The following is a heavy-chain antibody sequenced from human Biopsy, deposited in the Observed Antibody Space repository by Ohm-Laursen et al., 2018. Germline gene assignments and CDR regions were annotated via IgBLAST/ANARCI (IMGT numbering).Heavy chain of an antibody. CDR2: ISDDGRNK. Sequence: RSLRLSCAASGFSFSSYGMHWVRQAPGKGLEWVAVISDDGRNKYYVGSVKGRFTISRDNSKNTLFLQLSSLRAEDTAVYHCAKDRGLNLLAWFDPWGQGTLVTVSS. V-gene: IGHV3-30*18. CDR1: GFSFSSYG. J-gene: IGHJ5*01. CDR3: AKDRGLNLLAWFDP. D-gene: IGHD2-8*02.